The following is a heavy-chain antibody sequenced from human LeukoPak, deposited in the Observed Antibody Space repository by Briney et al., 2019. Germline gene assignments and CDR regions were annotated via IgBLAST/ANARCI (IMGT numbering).Heavy chain of an antibody. D-gene: IGHD2-2*01. CDR2: ISGSGGST. Sequence: GGSLRLSCAASGFTFSSYAMSWVRQAPGKGLEWVSAISGSGGSTYYADSVKGRFTISRDNSKNTLYLQMNSLRAEDTAVYDCAKDSPIVVVPAATPTTRYGMDVWGQGTTVTVSS. CDR3: AKDSPIVVVPAATPTTRYGMDV. J-gene: IGHJ6*02. V-gene: IGHV3-23*01. CDR1: GFTFSSYA.